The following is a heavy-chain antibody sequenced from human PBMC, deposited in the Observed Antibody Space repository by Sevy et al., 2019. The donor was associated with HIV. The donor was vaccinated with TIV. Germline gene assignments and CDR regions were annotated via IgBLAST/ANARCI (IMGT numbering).Heavy chain of an antibody. CDR1: GGSISNYY. Sequence: SETLSLTCTVSGGSISNYYWNWIRQPAGKGLEWIGRIYTSGSTNYNPSLKSRITMSVDTSKNQFSLRLSSLTAADTAVYYCAREGAYDFWSGIAAFDIWGQGTTVTVS. V-gene: IGHV4-4*07. D-gene: IGHD3-3*01. CDR3: AREGAYDFWSGIAAFDI. J-gene: IGHJ3*02. CDR2: IYTSGST.